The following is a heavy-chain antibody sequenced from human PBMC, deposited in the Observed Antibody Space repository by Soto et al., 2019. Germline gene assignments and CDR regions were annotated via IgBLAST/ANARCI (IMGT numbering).Heavy chain of an antibody. CDR1: GFTFSSYA. Sequence: QVQLVESGGGVVQPGRSLRLSCAASGFTFSSYAMHWVRQAPGKGLEWVAVISYDGSNKYYADSVKGRFTISRDNSKNTLYLQMNSLRAEDTAVYYCARYCLSGVVITNFDYWGQGTLVTVSS. CDR3: ARYCLSGVVITNFDY. D-gene: IGHD3-3*01. V-gene: IGHV3-30-3*01. J-gene: IGHJ4*02. CDR2: ISYDGSNK.